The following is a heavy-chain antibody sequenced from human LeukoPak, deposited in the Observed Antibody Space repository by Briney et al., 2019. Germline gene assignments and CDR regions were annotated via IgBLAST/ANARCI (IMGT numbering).Heavy chain of an antibody. D-gene: IGHD6-6*01. Sequence: KSGGSLRLSCAASGFIFTNAWMNWVRQAPGKGLEWVGRIKSKTDGGTTDYAAPVKGRFTVSRDDSKSKLYLQMNSLRAEDTAVYYCARIRPPENDYWGQGTLVTVSS. J-gene: IGHJ4*02. CDR2: IKSKTDGGTT. CDR3: ARIRPPENDY. CDR1: GFIFTNAW. V-gene: IGHV3-15*07.